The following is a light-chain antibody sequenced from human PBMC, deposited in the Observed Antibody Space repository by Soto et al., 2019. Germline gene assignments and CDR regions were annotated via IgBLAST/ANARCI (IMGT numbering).Light chain of an antibody. CDR2: GNS. CDR3: SSYTTSHTLV. J-gene: IGLJ2*01. Sequence: QSVLTQPPSVSGAPGQRVTISCTGSSSNIGAGYDVHWYQQLPGTAPKLLIYGNSNRPSGVPDRFSGSKSGTSASLAITGLQAEDESDYYCSSYTTSHTLVFGGGTQLTVL. CDR1: SSNIGAGYD. V-gene: IGLV1-40*01.